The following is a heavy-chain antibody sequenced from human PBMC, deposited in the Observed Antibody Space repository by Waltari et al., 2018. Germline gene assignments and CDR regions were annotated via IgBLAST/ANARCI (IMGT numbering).Heavy chain of an antibody. CDR2: IYHSGST. J-gene: IGHJ4*02. D-gene: IGHD2-15*01. CDR1: GGSISSGGYY. CDR3: ARVVVAATDYEPPYYFDY. V-gene: IGHV4-31*03. Sequence: QVQLQESGPGLVKPSQTLSLPCTVSGGSISSGGYYWSWIRQHPGKGLEWIGYIYHSGSTYYNPSLKSRVTISVDRSKNQFSLKLSSVTAADTAVYYCARVVVAATDYEPPYYFDYWGQGTLVTVSS.